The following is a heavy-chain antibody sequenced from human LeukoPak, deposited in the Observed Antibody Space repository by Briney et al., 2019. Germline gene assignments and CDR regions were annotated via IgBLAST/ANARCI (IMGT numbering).Heavy chain of an antibody. V-gene: IGHV3-30-3*01. J-gene: IGHJ4*02. CDR2: ISYDGSNK. Sequence: GGSLRLSCAASGFTFSSYAMHWVRQAPGKGLEWVAVISYDGSNKYYADSVKGRFTISRDNSKNTLYLQMNSLRAEDTAVYYCARVVDYDYVWGSYRYAFPDYWGQGTLVTASS. CDR1: GFTFSSYA. D-gene: IGHD3-16*02. CDR3: ARVVDYDYVWGSYRYAFPDY.